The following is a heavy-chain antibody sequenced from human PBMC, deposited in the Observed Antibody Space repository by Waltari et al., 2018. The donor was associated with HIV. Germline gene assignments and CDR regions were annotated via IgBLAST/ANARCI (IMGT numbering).Heavy chain of an antibody. CDR1: GGAFSSYT. V-gene: IGHV1-69*08. Sequence: QVQLVQSGAEVKKPGSSVKVSCKASGGAFSSYTINWVRKAPGQGLEWLGRIIPMSTPPTDAQKYQGRVTLPAYKSTSTAYMELTSLRSDDTAVYYCASARETMGVDFDSWGLGTLVTVSS. J-gene: IGHJ4*02. CDR2: IIPMSTPP. CDR3: ASARETMGVDFDS. D-gene: IGHD3-16*01.